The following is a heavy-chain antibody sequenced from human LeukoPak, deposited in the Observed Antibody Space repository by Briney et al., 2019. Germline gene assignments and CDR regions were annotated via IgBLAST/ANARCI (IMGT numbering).Heavy chain of an antibody. J-gene: IGHJ4*02. CDR3: ARDNLMVRGVLDDY. CDR2: INPNSGGT. CDR1: GYTFSDYA. Sequence: ASVKVSCKASGYTFSDYAIHWVRQAPGQGLEWMGWINPNSGGTNYAQKFQGRVTMTRDTSISTAYMELSRLRSDDTAVYYCARDNLMVRGVLDDYWGQGTLVTVSS. D-gene: IGHD3-10*01. V-gene: IGHV1-2*02.